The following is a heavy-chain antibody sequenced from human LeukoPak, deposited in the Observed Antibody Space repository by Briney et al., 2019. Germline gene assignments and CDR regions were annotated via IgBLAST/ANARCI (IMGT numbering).Heavy chain of an antibody. Sequence: SETLSLTCTVSGDSINTYYWSWIRQPAGKGLDWIGRIHTSGSTNYNPSLKSRVTMSLDTSKNQLSLKVNSVTATDTAVNYCGASRDGYIDYWGQGILVTVSS. CDR1: GDSINTYY. V-gene: IGHV4-4*07. J-gene: IGHJ4*02. CDR3: GASRDGYIDY. D-gene: IGHD5-24*01. CDR2: IHTSGST.